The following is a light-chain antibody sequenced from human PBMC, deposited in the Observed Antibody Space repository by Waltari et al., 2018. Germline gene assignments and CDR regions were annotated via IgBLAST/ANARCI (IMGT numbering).Light chain of an antibody. V-gene: IGKV4-1*01. CDR2: WAS. Sequence: DIVMTQSPDSLAVSLGERATINCKSSQSVLYSSNNKNYLAWYQQKPGQPPKLLIYWASTRESGVPDRFSGSESGTDFTLTISSLQAEDVAVYYCHQYYSTPFTFGPGTKVDSK. J-gene: IGKJ3*01. CDR1: QSVLYSSNNKNY. CDR3: HQYYSTPFT.